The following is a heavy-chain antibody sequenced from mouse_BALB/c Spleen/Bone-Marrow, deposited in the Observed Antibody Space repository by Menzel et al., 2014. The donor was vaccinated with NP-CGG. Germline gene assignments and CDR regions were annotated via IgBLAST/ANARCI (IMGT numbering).Heavy chain of an antibody. CDR3: ARWDFGNHYAMDY. Sequence: EVQLVESGPSVVKPSQTLSLTCSVTGDSITSGFWNWIRKFPGNKLEYMGYISYSGTTYYNPSLKSRISFTRDTSKNQYYLQLISVTTEDTATYFCARWDFGNHYAMDYWGQGTSVIVSS. D-gene: IGHD2-1*01. J-gene: IGHJ4*01. CDR1: GDSITSGF. V-gene: IGHV3-8*02. CDR2: ISYSGTT.